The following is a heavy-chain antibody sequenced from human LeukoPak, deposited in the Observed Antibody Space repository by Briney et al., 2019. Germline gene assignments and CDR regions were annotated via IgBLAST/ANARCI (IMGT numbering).Heavy chain of an antibody. CDR1: GFTFVSYW. V-gene: IGHV3-7*01. CDR3: ARDRDYYDSSGYYYLSDY. Sequence: GGSRRLSWAAAGFTFVSYWMSWVRQVPGKGLDWVANIKQDGSEKYYVDSVKGRFTISRDNAKNSMYLQMSSLRAEDTAVYYCARDRDYYDSSGYYYLSDYWGQGTLVTVSS. CDR2: IKQDGSEK. J-gene: IGHJ4*02. D-gene: IGHD3-22*01.